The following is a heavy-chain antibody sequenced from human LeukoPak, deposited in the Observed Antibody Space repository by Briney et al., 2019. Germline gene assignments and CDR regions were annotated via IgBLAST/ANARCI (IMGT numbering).Heavy chain of an antibody. Sequence: ASVKVSCKASGYTFTSYGISWVRQAPGQGLEWMGWISAYNGNTNYAQKLQGRVTMTTDTSTSTAYMELSSLRSEDTAVYYCARGLNIAAADNWFDPWGQGTLVTVSS. CDR1: GYTFTSYG. D-gene: IGHD6-13*01. J-gene: IGHJ5*02. V-gene: IGHV1-18*01. CDR2: ISAYNGNT. CDR3: ARGLNIAAADNWFDP.